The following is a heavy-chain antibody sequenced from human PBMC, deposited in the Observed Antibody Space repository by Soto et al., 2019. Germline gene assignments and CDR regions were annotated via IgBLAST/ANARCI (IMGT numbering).Heavy chain of an antibody. D-gene: IGHD5-12*01. CDR1: GFTFSSYG. CDR2: ISSSSSTI. Sequence: EVQLVESGGGLVQPGGSLRLSCAPPGFTFSSYGLNWVRQPPGKGLEWVSYISSSSSTIYYADSVKGRFTISRDNAKNSLYLQMNSLRAEDTAVYYCARADSGYAHGYYYYGMDVWGQGTTVTVSS. CDR3: ARADSGYAHGYYYYGMDV. V-gene: IGHV3-48*01. J-gene: IGHJ6*02.